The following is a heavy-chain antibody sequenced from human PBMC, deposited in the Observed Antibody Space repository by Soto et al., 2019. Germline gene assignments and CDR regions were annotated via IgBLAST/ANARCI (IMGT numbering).Heavy chain of an antibody. CDR1: GFTFSSFG. Sequence: PVGSLRLSCAVSGFTFSSFGMHWVRQAPGKGLEWVAVISYDGSDKYYADSVKGRFTISRDDSKNTLFLQMNSLRAEDTAVYYCAKTAGYDYVWGSSGLDPWGQGTLVNVSS. D-gene: IGHD3-16*01. J-gene: IGHJ5*02. CDR2: ISYDGSDK. V-gene: IGHV3-30*18. CDR3: AKTAGYDYVWGSSGLDP.